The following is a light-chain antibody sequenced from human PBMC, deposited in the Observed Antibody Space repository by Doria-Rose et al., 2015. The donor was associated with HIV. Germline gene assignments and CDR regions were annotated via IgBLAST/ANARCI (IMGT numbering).Light chain of an antibody. J-gene: IGKJ1*01. CDR3: HQYGTSWT. CDR1: QGFSSTY. CDR2: DGS. Sequence: QSPGTLSLSPGERATLSCRASQGFSSTYLAWYQQKPGQAPSLLIYDGSTRATDIPDRFSASGSGTDFTLTINRLEPEDFALYYCHQYGTSWTFGQGTKVEI. V-gene: IGKV3-20*01.